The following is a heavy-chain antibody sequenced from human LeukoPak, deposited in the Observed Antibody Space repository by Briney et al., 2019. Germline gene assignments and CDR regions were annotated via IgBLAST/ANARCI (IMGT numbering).Heavy chain of an antibody. CDR3: ASPGQRSGYF. V-gene: IGHV3-21*01. J-gene: IGHJ4*02. CDR1: GFTFSSYS. D-gene: IGHD3-3*01. CDR2: ISSSSSNI. Sequence: PGGSLRLSCAASGFTFSSYSMNWVRQAPGKGLEWVSYISSSSSNIYYADSVKGRFTISRDNAKNSLYLQMNSLRAEDTAVYYGASPGQRSGYFWGQGTLVTVSS.